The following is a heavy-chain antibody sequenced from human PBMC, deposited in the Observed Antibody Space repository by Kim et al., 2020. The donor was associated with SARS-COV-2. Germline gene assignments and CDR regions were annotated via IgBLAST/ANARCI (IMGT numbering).Heavy chain of an antibody. CDR3: ARDQVAAAGWYGMDV. V-gene: IGHV1-69*13. D-gene: IGHD6-13*01. Sequence: SVKVSCKASGGTFSSYAISWVRQAPGQGLEWMGGIIPIFGTANYAQKFQGRVTITADESTSTAYMELSSLRSEDTAMYYCARDQVAAAGWYGMDVWGQGTTVTVSS. J-gene: IGHJ6*02. CDR2: IIPIFGTA. CDR1: GGTFSSYA.